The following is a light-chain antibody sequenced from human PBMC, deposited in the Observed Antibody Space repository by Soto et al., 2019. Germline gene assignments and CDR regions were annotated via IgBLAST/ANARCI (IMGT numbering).Light chain of an antibody. CDR1: SSDVGSYNS. J-gene: IGLJ1*01. Sequence: QSVLTQPASVSGSPGQSITISCTGTSSDVGSYNSVSWYRQHPGKAPKLMIYDVSKRPSGVPDRFSGSKSGNTASLTISGLQAEDEADYYCCSYAGSYTFGYVFGTGTKLTVL. CDR3: CSYAGSYTFGYV. CDR2: DVS. V-gene: IGLV2-11*01.